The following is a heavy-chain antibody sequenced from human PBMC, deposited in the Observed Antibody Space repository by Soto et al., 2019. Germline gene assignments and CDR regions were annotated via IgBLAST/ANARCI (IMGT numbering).Heavy chain of an antibody. D-gene: IGHD6-13*01. Sequence: ETLGLTCAASGFTFSSYSMSWVRQAPGKGLEWVSAISGSGGSTYYADSVKGRFTISRDNSKNTLYLQMNSLRAEDTDVYYCAEVSGSSRGAIFDYWGQGTPVNLFS. CDR1: GFTFSSYS. CDR3: AEVSGSSRGAIFDY. CDR2: ISGSGGST. V-gene: IGHV3-23*01. J-gene: IGHJ4*02.